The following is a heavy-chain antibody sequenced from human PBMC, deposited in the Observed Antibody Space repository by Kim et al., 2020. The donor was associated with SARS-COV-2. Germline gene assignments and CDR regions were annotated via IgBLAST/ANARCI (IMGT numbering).Heavy chain of an antibody. CDR1: EFTFSNYW. D-gene: IGHD1-1*01. V-gene: IGHV3-7*03. CDR2: IKQDGSAK. J-gene: IGHJ3*02. CDR3: TKGTNCDI. Sequence: GGSLRLSCVASEFTFSNYWMSWVRQVPGKGLEWVAPIKQDGSAKFYVDSVKGRFTISRDNAQNSLYLQMNSLRVEDTALYYCTKGTNCDIWGQGTMVTVSS.